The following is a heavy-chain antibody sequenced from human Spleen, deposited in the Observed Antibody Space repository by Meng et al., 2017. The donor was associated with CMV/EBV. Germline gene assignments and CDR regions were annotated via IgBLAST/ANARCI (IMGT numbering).Heavy chain of an antibody. V-gene: IGHV3-11*04. J-gene: IGHJ5*02. Sequence: GESLKISCAASGFSVGTNYMSWVRRAPGKGLECVSLIYTIYSGSETFYPDSVKGRFTISRDNAKNTLYLQMNSLRAEDTAVYYCVRGTLGYCDKSGCYGSGWFDPWGQGTLVTVSS. CDR2: IYTIYSGSET. CDR1: GFSVGTNY. CDR3: VRGTLGYCDKSGCYGSGWFDP. D-gene: IGHD3-10*01.